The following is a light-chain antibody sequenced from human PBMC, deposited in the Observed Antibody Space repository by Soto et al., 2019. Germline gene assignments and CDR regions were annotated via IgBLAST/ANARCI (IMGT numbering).Light chain of an antibody. V-gene: IGLV2-14*01. Sequence: QSALTQPASVSGSPGQSITIACTGTSSDIGGQNYVSWYQHHSGKAPKLMIYEVSNRPSGVSNRFSGSKSGNTASLSISGLQADDEADYYCSSYASSTTLDVLFGGGTKLTVL. CDR3: SSYASSTTLDVL. CDR1: SSDIGGQNY. J-gene: IGLJ2*01. CDR2: EVS.